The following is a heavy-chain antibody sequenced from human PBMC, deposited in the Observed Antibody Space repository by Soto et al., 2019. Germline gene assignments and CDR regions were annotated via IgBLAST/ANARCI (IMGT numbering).Heavy chain of an antibody. V-gene: IGHV1-3*01. CDR1: GYTFTSYA. D-gene: IGHD6-13*01. CDR3: ARDRSSSWYANYYYYYGMDV. CDR2: INAGNGNT. Sequence: QVPLVQSGAEVKKPGASVKVSCKASGYTFTSYAMHWVRQAPGQRLEWMGWINAGNGNTKYSQKFQGRVTITRDTSASTAYMELSSLRSEDTAVYYCARDRSSSWYANYYYYYGMDVWGQGTTVTVSS. J-gene: IGHJ6*02.